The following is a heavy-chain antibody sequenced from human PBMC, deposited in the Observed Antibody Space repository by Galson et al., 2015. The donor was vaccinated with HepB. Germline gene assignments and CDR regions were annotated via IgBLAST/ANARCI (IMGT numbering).Heavy chain of an antibody. CDR1: GFTFSSYA. Sequence: SLRLSCAASGFTFSSYAMHWVRQAPGKGLEWVAVISYDGSDTYYADSVKGRFTISRDNSKNTLYLQMNSLRAEDTAVYYCARPHDYGDYDPPDYWGQGTLVTVSS. CDR2: ISYDGSDT. D-gene: IGHD4-17*01. J-gene: IGHJ4*02. V-gene: IGHV3-30-3*01. CDR3: ARPHDYGDYDPPDY.